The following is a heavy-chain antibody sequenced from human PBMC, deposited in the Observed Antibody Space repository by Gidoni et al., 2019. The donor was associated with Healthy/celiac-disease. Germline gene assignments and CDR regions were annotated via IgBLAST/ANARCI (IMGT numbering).Heavy chain of an antibody. Sequence: QVQLVESGGGLVKPGGSLRLSCAASGFTFSDYYMSWLRQAPGKGLEWVSYISSSSSYTNYADSVKGRFTISRDNAKNSLYLQMNSLRAEDTAVYYCARDARDCSSTSCQNYGMDVWGQGTTVTVSS. J-gene: IGHJ6*02. CDR2: ISSSSSYT. V-gene: IGHV3-11*05. CDR1: GFTFSDYY. D-gene: IGHD2-2*01. CDR3: ARDARDCSSTSCQNYGMDV.